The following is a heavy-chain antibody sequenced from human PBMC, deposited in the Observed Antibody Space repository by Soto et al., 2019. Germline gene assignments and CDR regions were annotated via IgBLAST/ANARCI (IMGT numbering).Heavy chain of an antibody. CDR2: ISGSGGST. V-gene: IGHV3-23*01. J-gene: IGHJ4*02. CDR3: AKVQEAFIAAAGTIRGFDY. Sequence: GGSLRLSCAASGFTFSSYAMSWVRQAPGKGLEWVSAISGSGGSTYYADSVKGRFTISRDNSKNTLYLQMNSLRAEDTAVYYCAKVQEAFIAAAGTIRGFDYWGQGTLVTVSS. CDR1: GFTFSSYA. D-gene: IGHD6-13*01.